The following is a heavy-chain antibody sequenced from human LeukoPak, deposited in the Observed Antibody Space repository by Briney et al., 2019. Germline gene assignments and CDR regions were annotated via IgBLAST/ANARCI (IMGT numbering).Heavy chain of an antibody. Sequence: PGGSLRLSCAASGFTISFYWMSWVRQAPGKGLEWVANINQVASEKNYVDSVKGRFTISRDNAKNSLYLQMSSVRAEDTAMYYCVRGGGYYGPDSWGQGALVSVSS. CDR3: VRGGGYYGPDS. V-gene: IGHV3-7*04. D-gene: IGHD3-10*01. CDR2: INQVASEK. J-gene: IGHJ4*02. CDR1: GFTISFYW.